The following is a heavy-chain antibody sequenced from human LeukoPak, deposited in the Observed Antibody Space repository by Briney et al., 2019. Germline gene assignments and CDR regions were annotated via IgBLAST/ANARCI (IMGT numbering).Heavy chain of an antibody. CDR3: ARRRIVVVPAASQFDYYFDY. CDR2: IYYSGST. CDR1: GGSIGSYY. Sequence: SETLSLTCTVSGGSIGSYYWSWIRQPPGKGPEWIGYIYYSGSTNYNPSLKSRVTISVDTSKNQFSLKLSSVTAADTAVYYCARRRIVVVPAASQFDYYFDYWGQGTLVTVSS. D-gene: IGHD2-2*01. J-gene: IGHJ4*02. V-gene: IGHV4-59*08.